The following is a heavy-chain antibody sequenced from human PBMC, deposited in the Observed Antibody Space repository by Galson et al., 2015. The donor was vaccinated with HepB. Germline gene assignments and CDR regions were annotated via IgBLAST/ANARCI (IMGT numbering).Heavy chain of an antibody. D-gene: IGHD2-8*01. CDR3: AKTMYASTWSPIDY. Sequence: SLRLSCAASGFTFSNYGMHWVRQAPRKGLEWVAVIWYDGTNENYADSVKGRFTISRDNSKNTLYLQMNNLRAGDTAVYYCAKTMYASTWSPIDYWGQGTLVTVSS. CDR2: IWYDGTNE. CDR1: GFTFSNYG. J-gene: IGHJ4*02. V-gene: IGHV3-33*06.